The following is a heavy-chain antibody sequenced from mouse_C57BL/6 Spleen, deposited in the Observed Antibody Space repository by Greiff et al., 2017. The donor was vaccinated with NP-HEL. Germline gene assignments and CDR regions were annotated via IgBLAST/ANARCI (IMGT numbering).Heavy chain of an antibody. CDR1: GYSFTGYY. Sequence: VQLQQSGPELVKPGASVKISCKASGYSFTGYYMNWVKQSPEKSLEWIGEINPSTGGTTYNQKFKAKATLTVDKSSSTAYMQLKSLTSEDSAVYYCAREGRNNGAMDYWGKGTSVTVSS. D-gene: IGHD1-3*01. J-gene: IGHJ4*01. CDR2: INPSTGGT. CDR3: AREGRNNGAMDY. V-gene: IGHV1-42*01.